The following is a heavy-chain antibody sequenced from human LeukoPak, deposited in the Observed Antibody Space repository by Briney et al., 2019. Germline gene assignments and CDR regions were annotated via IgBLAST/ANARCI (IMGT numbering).Heavy chain of an antibody. CDR3: ARAGGDYSHYYYYYGMDGMDV. Sequence: ASVKVSCKASGYSFTSSGISWVRQAPGQGLEGVGWINAYNGNTKYAQKFEGRVTMTTDTSTSTAYLELRSLRSDDTAVHYGARAGGDYSHYYYYYGMDGMDVWGQGTTVTVSS. J-gene: IGHJ6*02. D-gene: IGHD4-17*01. CDR1: GYSFTSSG. V-gene: IGHV1-18*01. CDR2: INAYNGNT.